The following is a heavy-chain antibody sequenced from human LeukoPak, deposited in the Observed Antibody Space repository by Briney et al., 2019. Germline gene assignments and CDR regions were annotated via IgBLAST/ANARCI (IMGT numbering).Heavy chain of an antibody. CDR3: TRIASLWFDP. Sequence: SETLSLTCTVSGGSISSYYWSWIRQPPGKGLEWIGSIYYSGSTYHNPSLKSRVAISVDTSKNHFSLRLSSVTAADTAVYYCTRIASLWFDPWGQGTLVTVSS. J-gene: IGHJ5*02. D-gene: IGHD6-6*01. V-gene: IGHV4-59*05. CDR2: IYYSGST. CDR1: GGSISSYY.